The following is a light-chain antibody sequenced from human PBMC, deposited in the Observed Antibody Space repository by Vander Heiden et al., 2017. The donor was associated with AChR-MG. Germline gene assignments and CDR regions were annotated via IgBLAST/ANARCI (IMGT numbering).Light chain of an antibody. J-gene: IGLJ3*02. Sequence: QSVLTQPASVSGSPGQSITISCTGTSSDVGGYNYVSWYQQHPVKAPKLMIYEVSNRPSGVSNRFSGSKSGNTASLTISGLQAEDEADYYGGSYTSSSTRVFVGGTKLTVL. V-gene: IGLV2-14*01. CDR1: SSDVGGYNY. CDR2: EVS. CDR3: GSYTSSSTRV.